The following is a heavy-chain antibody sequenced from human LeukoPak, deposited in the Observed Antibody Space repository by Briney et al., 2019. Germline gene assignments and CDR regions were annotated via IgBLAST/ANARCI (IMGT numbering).Heavy chain of an antibody. CDR3: ARGANGLITMVRGVTYNWFDP. Sequence: ASVKVSCKASGGTFSSYAISWVRQAPGQGLEWMGGIIPTFGTANYAQKFQGRVTITTDESTSTAYMELSSLRSEDTAVYYCARGANGLITMVRGVTYNWFDPWGQGTLVTVSS. D-gene: IGHD3-10*01. V-gene: IGHV1-69*05. CDR1: GGTFSSYA. CDR2: IIPTFGTA. J-gene: IGHJ5*02.